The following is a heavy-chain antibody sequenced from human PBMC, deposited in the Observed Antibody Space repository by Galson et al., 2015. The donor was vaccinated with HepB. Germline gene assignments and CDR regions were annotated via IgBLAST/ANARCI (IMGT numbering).Heavy chain of an antibody. J-gene: IGHJ6*02. Sequence: SVKVSCKASGYTFTSYYMHWVRQAPGQGLEWMGIINPSGGSTSYAQKSQGRVTMTRDTSTSTVYMELSSLRSEDTAVYYCARGVPYYYDSSGHLDVWGQGTTVTVSS. V-gene: IGHV1-46*01. CDR3: ARGVPYYYDSSGHLDV. CDR2: INPSGGST. D-gene: IGHD3-22*01. CDR1: GYTFTSYY.